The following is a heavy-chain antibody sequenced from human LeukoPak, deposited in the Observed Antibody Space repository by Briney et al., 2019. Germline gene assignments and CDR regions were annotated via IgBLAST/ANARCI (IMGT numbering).Heavy chain of an antibody. CDR3: AKSSAGGRGYSYGFFDY. CDR1: GFTFSSYA. V-gene: IGHV3-23*01. Sequence: PGGSLRLSCAASGFTFSSYAMSWVRQAPGKGLEWVSAISGSGGSTYYADSVKGRFTISRDNSKNTLYLQMNSLRAEDTAVYYCAKSSAGGRGYSYGFFDYWGQGTLVTVSS. CDR2: ISGSGGST. J-gene: IGHJ4*02. D-gene: IGHD5-18*01.